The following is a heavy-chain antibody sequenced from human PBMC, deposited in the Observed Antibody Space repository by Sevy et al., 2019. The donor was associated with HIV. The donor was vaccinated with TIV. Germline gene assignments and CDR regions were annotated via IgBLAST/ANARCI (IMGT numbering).Heavy chain of an antibody. V-gene: IGHV3-23*01. D-gene: IGHD4-4*01. J-gene: IGHJ4*02. Sequence: QLGGSLRLSCAASGFNLTTYAMTWVRQTPGKGLEWVSAISGYGDSTYYVDSVKGRFTISRDDSKNAVYLQMNSLRAEDTAVYFCAKLPTVITEFDYWGQGTLVTVSS. CDR1: GFNLTTYA. CDR2: ISGYGDST. CDR3: AKLPTVITEFDY.